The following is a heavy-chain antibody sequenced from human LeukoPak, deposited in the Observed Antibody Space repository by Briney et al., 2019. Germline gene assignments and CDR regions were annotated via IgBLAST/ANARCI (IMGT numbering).Heavy chain of an antibody. CDR2: ISYDGSNK. J-gene: IGHJ5*02. CDR1: GFTFSSYD. V-gene: IGHV3-30*18. D-gene: IGHD1-26*01. Sequence: GRSLRLSCAASGFTFSSYDMHWVRQAPGKGLEWVTVISYDGSNKYYGDSVKGRFTISRDNAKNSLSLQMNSLRGEDTAVYYCAKLVGATSDYFDPWGQGTLVTVSS. CDR3: AKLVGATSDYFDP.